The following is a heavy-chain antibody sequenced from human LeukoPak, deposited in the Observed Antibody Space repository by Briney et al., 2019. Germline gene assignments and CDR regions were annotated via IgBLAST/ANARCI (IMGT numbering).Heavy chain of an antibody. CDR1: GCSISSSSYY. Sequence: SETLSLTCSVFGCSISSSSYYWGWIRQSPGKGLEWIASIYHDGNKFYNPSLKSRVAISVDTAKSQVSLRMTSVTAADTAVYYCAETNTQDWFDPWGQGTLVTVSS. CDR2: IYHDGNK. CDR3: AETNTQDWFDP. J-gene: IGHJ5*02. V-gene: IGHV4-39*07. D-gene: IGHD1-7*01.